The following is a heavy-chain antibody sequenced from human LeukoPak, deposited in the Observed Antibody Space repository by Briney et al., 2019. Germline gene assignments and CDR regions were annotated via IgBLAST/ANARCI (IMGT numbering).Heavy chain of an antibody. CDR3: ARDSLDVRQRLATYFDY. V-gene: IGHV3-21*01. CDR2: ISSSSSYI. Sequence: GGSLRLSCAASGFTFSSYSMNWVRQAPGKGLEWVSSISSSSSYIYYADSVKGRFTISRDNAKNSLYLQMNSLRAEDTAVYYCARDSLDVRQRLATYFDYWGQGTLVTVSS. D-gene: IGHD6-19*01. J-gene: IGHJ4*02. CDR1: GFTFSSYS.